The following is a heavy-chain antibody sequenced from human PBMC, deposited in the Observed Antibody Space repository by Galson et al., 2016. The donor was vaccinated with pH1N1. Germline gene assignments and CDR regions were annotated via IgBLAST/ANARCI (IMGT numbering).Heavy chain of an antibody. CDR3: ARELHGNYYFDY. J-gene: IGHJ4*02. D-gene: IGHD1-1*01. V-gene: IGHV6-1*01. Sequence: CAISGDSVSSNNAIWDWIRQSPSRGLEWLGRTFYKSKWHNDYAPSVKSRITISPDISKNQFSLQLNSVTPKDTAVYYCARELHGNYYFDYWGQGTLVTVSS. CDR2: TFYKSKWHN. CDR1: GDSVSSNNAI.